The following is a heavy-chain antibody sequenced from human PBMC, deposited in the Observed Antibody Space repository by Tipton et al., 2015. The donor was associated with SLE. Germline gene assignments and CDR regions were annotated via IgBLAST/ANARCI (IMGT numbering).Heavy chain of an antibody. CDR3: ARVYSYRVLTHAFDI. Sequence: QSGAEVKKPGASVKVSCKASGYTFTSYGISWVRQAPGQGLEWMGWISAYNGNTNYAQKLQGRVTMTTDTSTSTAYMGLRSLRSDDTAVYYCARVYSYRVLTHAFDIWGQGTMVTVSS. V-gene: IGHV1-18*01. D-gene: IGHD5/OR15-5a*01. J-gene: IGHJ3*02. CDR1: GYTFTSYG. CDR2: ISAYNGNT.